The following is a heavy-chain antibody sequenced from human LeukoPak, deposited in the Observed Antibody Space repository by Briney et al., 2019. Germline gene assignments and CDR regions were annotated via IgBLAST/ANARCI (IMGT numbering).Heavy chain of an antibody. Sequence: GGSLRLSCAASGFTFSSYWMNWVRQAPGKGLEWVANIKQDGSQKYYADSVKGRFTISRDNSKNTLYLQMNSLRAEDTAVYYCAKDDLDYWGQGTLVTVSS. V-gene: IGHV3-7*01. CDR2: IKQDGSQK. CDR3: AKDDLDY. J-gene: IGHJ4*02. CDR1: GFTFSSYW.